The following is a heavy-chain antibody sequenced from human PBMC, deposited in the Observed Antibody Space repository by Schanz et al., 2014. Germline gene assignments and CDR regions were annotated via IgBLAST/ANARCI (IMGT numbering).Heavy chain of an antibody. D-gene: IGHD3-10*02. CDR1: GFSFSSYA. V-gene: IGHV3-23*04. Sequence: EVQLVESGGGLVEPGGSLRLSCAASGFSFSSYAMGWVRQARGKGLEWVSAMNESHSTIYYADSVRGRFTISRDNAENPRYRQMNGLRAEYTAVYYWTRVGGSVFDYWGQGTLVTVSS. J-gene: IGHJ4*02. CDR3: TRVGGSVFDY. CDR2: MNESHSTI.